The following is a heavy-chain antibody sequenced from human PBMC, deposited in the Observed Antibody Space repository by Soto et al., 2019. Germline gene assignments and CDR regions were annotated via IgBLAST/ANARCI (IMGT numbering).Heavy chain of an antibody. Sequence: GGSLRLSCAASGFTFSSYWMHWVRQAPGKGLVWVSRINSDGSSTSYADSVKGRFTISRDNAKNTLYLQMNSLRAEDTAVYYCARSYRIDAFDICGQGTMATVSS. CDR3: ARSYRIDAFDI. CDR2: INSDGSST. CDR1: GFTFSSYW. V-gene: IGHV3-74*01. J-gene: IGHJ3*02. D-gene: IGHD3-10*01.